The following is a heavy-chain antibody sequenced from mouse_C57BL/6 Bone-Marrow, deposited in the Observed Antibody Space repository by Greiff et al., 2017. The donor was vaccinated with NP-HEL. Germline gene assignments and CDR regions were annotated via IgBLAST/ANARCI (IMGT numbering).Heavy chain of an antibody. CDR3: ARDFGYDYDVFAY. J-gene: IGHJ3*01. CDR1: GYSITSGYY. CDR2: ISYDGSN. Sequence: EVQLQQSGPGLVKPSQSLSLTCSVTGYSITSGYYWNWIRQFPGNKLEWMGYISYDGSNNYNPSLKNRISITRDTSKNQFFLKLNSVTTEDTATYYCARDFGYDYDVFAYWGQGTLVTVSA. D-gene: IGHD2-4*01. V-gene: IGHV3-6*01.